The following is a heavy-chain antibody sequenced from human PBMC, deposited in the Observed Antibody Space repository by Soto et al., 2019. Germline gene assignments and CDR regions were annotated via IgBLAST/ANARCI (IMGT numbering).Heavy chain of an antibody. V-gene: IGHV3-48*02. Sequence: EVQLVESRGGLVQPGGSLRLSCEVSGFTFSIHAMNWVRQAPGKGLEWVAYIHGTRSIIYYADSVKGRFTISRDNAKNSLFLQMDSLRDEDTAVYYCARDARNADYDYWGQGTLVTVSS. CDR1: GFTFSIHA. J-gene: IGHJ4*02. CDR3: ARDARNADYDY. CDR2: IHGTRSII. D-gene: IGHD3-16*01.